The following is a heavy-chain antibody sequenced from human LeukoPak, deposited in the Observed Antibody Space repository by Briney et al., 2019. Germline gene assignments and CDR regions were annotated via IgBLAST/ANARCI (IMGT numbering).Heavy chain of an antibody. CDR3: ARGGRGFYVSSSWYKGFDY. Sequence: SETLSLTCTVSGGSISSYYWSWIRQPAGKGLEWIGRIYTSGSTNYNPSLKSRVTMSVDTSKNQFSLKLSSVTAADTAVYYCARGGRGFYVSSSWYKGFDYWGQGTLVTVSS. J-gene: IGHJ4*02. CDR1: GGSISSYY. D-gene: IGHD6-13*01. CDR2: IYTSGST. V-gene: IGHV4-4*07.